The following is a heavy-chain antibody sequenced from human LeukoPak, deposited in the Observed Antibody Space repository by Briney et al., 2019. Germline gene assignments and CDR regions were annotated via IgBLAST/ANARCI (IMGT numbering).Heavy chain of an antibody. CDR2: INPSGGST. J-gene: IGHJ4*02. D-gene: IGHD6-13*01. CDR1: GYTFTSYY. CDR3: AREGIAAAGTSRGYFDY. Sequence: ASVKVSCKASGYTFTSYYMHWVRQAPGQGLEWMGIINPSGGSTSYAQKFQGRVTMTRDTSTSTVYMELSSLRSEDTAVYYCAREGIAAAGTSRGYFDYWGQGTLVTVSS. V-gene: IGHV1-46*01.